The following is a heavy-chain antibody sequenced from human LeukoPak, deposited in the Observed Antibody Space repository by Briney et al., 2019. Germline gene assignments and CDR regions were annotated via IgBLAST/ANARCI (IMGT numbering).Heavy chain of an antibody. J-gene: IGHJ6*02. CDR2: IYPGDSDT. Sequence: GESLKISCKGSGYSFTSYWIGWVRQMPGKGLEWMGIIYPGDSDTRYSPSFQGQVTISADKSISTAYLQRSSLKASDTAMYYCARQVRCSSTSCYLYYYYGMDVWGQGTTVTVSS. V-gene: IGHV5-51*01. CDR3: ARQVRCSSTSCYLYYYYGMDV. D-gene: IGHD2-2*01. CDR1: GYSFTSYW.